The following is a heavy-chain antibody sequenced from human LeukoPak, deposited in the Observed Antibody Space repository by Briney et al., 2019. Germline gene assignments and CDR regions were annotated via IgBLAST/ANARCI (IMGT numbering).Heavy chain of an antibody. Sequence: PGGSLRLSCAASGFTFSSYGMHWVRQARGKGLEWVAVISYDGSNKYYADSVKGRFTISSDNYKHTLYLQINKLSAEDTAVYYCAKDPAWFGKLLYGSFDYWGQGTLVTVSS. V-gene: IGHV3-30*18. CDR2: ISYDGSNK. CDR1: GFTFSSYG. J-gene: IGHJ4*02. CDR3: AKDPAWFGKLLYGSFDY. D-gene: IGHD3-10*01.